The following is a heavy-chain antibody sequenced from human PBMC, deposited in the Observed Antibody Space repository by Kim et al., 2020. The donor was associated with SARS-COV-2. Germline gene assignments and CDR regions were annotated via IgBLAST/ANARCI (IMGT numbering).Heavy chain of an antibody. J-gene: IGHJ5*02. V-gene: IGHV4-39*01. CDR2: GST. CDR3: ARLLDWFDP. Sequence: GSTYSNPSLKSRVTISVDTSKNQFSLQLSSVTAADTAVYYCARLLDWFDPWGQGTLVTVSS. D-gene: IGHD2-15*01.